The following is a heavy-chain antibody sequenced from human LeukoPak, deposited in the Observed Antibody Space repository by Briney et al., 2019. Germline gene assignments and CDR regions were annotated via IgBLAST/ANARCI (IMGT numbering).Heavy chain of an antibody. Sequence: SETLSLTCTVSGGSVSSTDFYWGWIRQPPGKGLEWIATIYYTGNPYYNPSLNSRVAISVDTSTNQFSLILTSVTAADTAVYYCARDRLAGNVGINWFDPWGQGTLVTVSS. J-gene: IGHJ5*02. CDR1: GGSVSSTDFY. CDR3: ARDRLAGNVGINWFDP. D-gene: IGHD3-3*02. CDR2: IYYTGNP. V-gene: IGHV4-39*07.